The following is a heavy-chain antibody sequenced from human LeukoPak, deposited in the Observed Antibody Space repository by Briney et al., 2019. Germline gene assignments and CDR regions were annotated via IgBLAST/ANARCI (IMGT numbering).Heavy chain of an antibody. J-gene: IGHJ4*02. D-gene: IGHD3-10*01. CDR1: GYTFTSYY. CDR2: INPSGGST. V-gene: IGHV1-46*01. Sequence: ASVKVSCKASGYTFTSYYMHWVRQAPGQGLEWMGLINPSGGSTSYAQKFQGRVTMTRDTSTSTVYMELSSLRSEDTAVYYCARDLSRGGSGSYGGVDYWGQGTLVTVSS. CDR3: ARDLSRGGSGSYGGVDY.